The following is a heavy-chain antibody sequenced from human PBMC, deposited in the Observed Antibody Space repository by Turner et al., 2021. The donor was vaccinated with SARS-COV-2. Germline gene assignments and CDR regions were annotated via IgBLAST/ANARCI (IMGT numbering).Heavy chain of an antibody. CDR1: GYPLPEFS. V-gene: IGHV1-24*01. D-gene: IGHD2-2*02. CDR3: ATVPVVPAAIGYYYYYGMDV. Sequence: QVQLVQSGAEVKKPGTSVKVSCKVSGYPLPEFSMHWMRQAPGKGLEWMGAFDPEDGETIYAQKYQGRVSMTEDTSTDTAYMELSSLRSVDTAVYYCATVPVVPAAIGYYYYYGMDVWGQGTTVTVSS. J-gene: IGHJ6*02. CDR2: FDPEDGET.